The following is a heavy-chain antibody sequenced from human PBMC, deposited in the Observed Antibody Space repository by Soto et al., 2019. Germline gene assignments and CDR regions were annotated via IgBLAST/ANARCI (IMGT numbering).Heavy chain of an antibody. D-gene: IGHD1-1*01. CDR2: IYWDDDA. CDR1: GFSLTTSGLG. Sequence: QITLKESGPTLVKPTQTLTLTCNFSGFSLTTSGLGVAWIRQPPGKAPEWLALIYWDDDARHGPSLKERLSILKGPTSNQVNLTLTNADRADSDIYFCTHGIRVVIWNWGQGTQVTVSS. J-gene: IGHJ1*01. V-gene: IGHV2-5*05. CDR3: THGIRVVIWN.